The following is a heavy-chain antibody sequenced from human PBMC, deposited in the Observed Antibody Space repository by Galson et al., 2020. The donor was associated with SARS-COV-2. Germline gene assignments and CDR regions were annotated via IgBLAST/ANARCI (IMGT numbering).Heavy chain of an antibody. CDR2: INNFGTST. J-gene: IGHJ4*02. CDR1: GFSFSDYW. V-gene: IGHV3-74*01. Sequence: GGSLRLSCAASGFSFSDYWMHWVRQAPGRGLVWVSRINNFGTSTNYADSVRGRFTVSRDNAKNMLYLQMNSLRAEDTAIYYCARHSSGDYWGQGTLVTVSS. CDR3: ARHSSGDY. D-gene: IGHD3-22*01.